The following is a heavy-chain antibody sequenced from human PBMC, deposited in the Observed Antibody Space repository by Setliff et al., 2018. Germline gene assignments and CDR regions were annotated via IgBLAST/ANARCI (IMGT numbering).Heavy chain of an antibody. CDR3: ARDLSTTVMTRSWYYFDY. D-gene: IGHD4-17*01. CDR1: GYTFTSYG. V-gene: IGHV1-18*01. Sequence: ASVKVSCKASGYTFTSYGISWVRQAPGQGLEWMGWISAYNGNTNYAQKLQGRVTMTTDTSTSTAYMELRSLRSDDASMYYCARDLSTTVMTRSWYYFDYWGQGTLVTVSS. CDR2: ISAYNGNT. J-gene: IGHJ4*02.